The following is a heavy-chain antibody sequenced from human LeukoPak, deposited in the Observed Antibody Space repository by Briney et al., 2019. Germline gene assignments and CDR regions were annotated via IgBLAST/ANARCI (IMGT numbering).Heavy chain of an antibody. V-gene: IGHV4-38-2*02. D-gene: IGHD6-19*01. J-gene: IGHJ3*02. CDR1: GYSISSGYY. Sequence: SETLSLTCTVSGYSISSGYYWGWIRQPPGKGLEWIGSIYHRGSTYYNPSLKSRVTISVDTARNQFSLKLSSVTAADTAVYYCARDRRKQWLVFSDAFDIWGQGTMVTVSS. CDR2: IYHRGST. CDR3: ARDRRKQWLVFSDAFDI.